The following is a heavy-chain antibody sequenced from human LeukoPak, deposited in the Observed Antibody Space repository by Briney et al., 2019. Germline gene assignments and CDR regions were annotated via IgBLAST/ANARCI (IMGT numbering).Heavy chain of an antibody. D-gene: IGHD2-15*01. J-gene: IGHJ3*02. CDR1: GGSFSGYY. V-gene: IGHV4-34*01. CDR3: ARDPWDIVVVVAATAGAFDI. CDR2: INHSGST. Sequence: SETLSLTCAVYGGSFSGYYWSWIRQPPGKGLEWIGEINHSGSTNYNPSLKSRVTISVDTSKNQFSLKLSSVTAADTAVYYCARDPWDIVVVVAATAGAFDIWGQGTMVTVSS.